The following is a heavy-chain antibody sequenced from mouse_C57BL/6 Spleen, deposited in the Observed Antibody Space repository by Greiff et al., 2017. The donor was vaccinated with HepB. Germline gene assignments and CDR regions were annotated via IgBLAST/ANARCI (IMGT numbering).Heavy chain of an antibody. V-gene: IGHV7-1*01. Sequence: EVKVVESGGGLVQSGRSLRLSCATSGFTFSDFYMEWVRQAPGKGLEWIAASRNKANDYTTEYSASVKGRFIVSRDTSQSIRYLQMNALRAEDTAIYYCARDADAMDYWGQGTSVTVSS. CDR2: SRNKANDYTT. J-gene: IGHJ4*01. CDR1: GFTFSDFY. CDR3: ARDADAMDY.